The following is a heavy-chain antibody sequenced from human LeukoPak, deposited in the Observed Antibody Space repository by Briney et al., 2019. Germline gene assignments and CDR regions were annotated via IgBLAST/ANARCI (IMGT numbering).Heavy chain of an antibody. CDR2: ISSSSSTI. D-gene: IGHD3-3*01. J-gene: IGHJ3*02. V-gene: IGHV3-48*01. Sequence: GGSLRLSCAASGFTFSYYNMNWVRQAPGKGLEWVSYISSSSSTIYYADSVKGRFTISRDNAKNSLYLQMNSLRAEDTAVYYCAREGYDFWSGYYMSLDAFDIWGQGTMVTVSS. CDR3: AREGYDFWSGYYMSLDAFDI. CDR1: GFTFSYYN.